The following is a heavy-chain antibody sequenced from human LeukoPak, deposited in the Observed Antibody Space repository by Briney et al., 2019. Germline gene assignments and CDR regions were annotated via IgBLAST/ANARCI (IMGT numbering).Heavy chain of an antibody. Sequence: SQTLSLTCAISGDSVSSDSATWNWIRQSPSRGLEWLGGTYYRSKWYSAYAVSVKSRISINSDTSKNQFSLQLNSVTPEDTAIYYCARGPQWLNYWGQGTLVTVSS. CDR2: TYYRSKWYS. V-gene: IGHV6-1*01. CDR3: ARGPQWLNY. J-gene: IGHJ4*02. CDR1: GDSVSSDSAT. D-gene: IGHD6-19*01.